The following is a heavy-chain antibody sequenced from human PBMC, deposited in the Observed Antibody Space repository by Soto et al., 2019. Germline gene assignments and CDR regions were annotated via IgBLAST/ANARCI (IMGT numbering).Heavy chain of an antibody. CDR1: GFTFSSYA. J-gene: IGHJ4*02. CDR2: ISGSGGST. V-gene: IGHV3-23*01. CDR3: AKDLAARTYGFDY. D-gene: IGHD6-6*01. Sequence: EVQLLESGGGLVQPGGSLRLSCAASGFTFSSYAMSWVRQAPGKGLEWVSAISGSGGSTYYADSVKGRFTISRDNSKNTMYLQMNSLRAEDTAVYYCAKDLAARTYGFDYWGQGTLVTVSS.